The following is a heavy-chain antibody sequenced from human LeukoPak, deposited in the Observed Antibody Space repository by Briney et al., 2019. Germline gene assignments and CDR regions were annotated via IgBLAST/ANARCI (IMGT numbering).Heavy chain of an antibody. J-gene: IGHJ4*02. V-gene: IGHV4-59*01. CDR1: GGSISSYH. CDR2: IYYTGST. Sequence: SETLSLTCTVSGGSISSYHWSWIRQPPGKELEWIGYIYYTGSTNYNPSLRSRVTMSLDTSKNQFSLKLSSVTAADTAVYYCARQGVGPGSCGADCWGTHFDCWGQGALVTVSS. D-gene: IGHD2-21*02. CDR3: ARQGVGPGSCGADCWGTHFDC.